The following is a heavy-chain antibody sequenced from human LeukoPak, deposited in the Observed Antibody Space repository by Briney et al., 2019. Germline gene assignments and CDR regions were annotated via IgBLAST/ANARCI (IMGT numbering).Heavy chain of an antibody. J-gene: IGHJ4*02. CDR2: IKTKTEGETA. D-gene: IGHD6-19*01. Sequence: PGGSLRLSCAASGFTFSNAWMAWVRQAPGKGLEWVGRIKTKTEGETADYAAPVKGRFTISRDDSKNTLYLQMNSLKTEDTAVYYCTTEWALAGNFYWGQGTLVTVSS. V-gene: IGHV3-15*01. CDR1: GFTFSNAW. CDR3: TTEWALAGNFY.